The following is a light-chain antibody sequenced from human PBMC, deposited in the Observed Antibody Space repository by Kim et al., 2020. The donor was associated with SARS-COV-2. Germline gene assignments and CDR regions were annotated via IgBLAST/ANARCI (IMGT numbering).Light chain of an antibody. CDR2: GAS. CDR3: KQFGAT. V-gene: IGKV3-20*01. CDR1: QSLDSSD. J-gene: IGKJ4*01. Sequence: LVLPPGETPTLACRASQSLDSSDLAWYQQVRGQAPRLMLHGASSRATGTPDRFIGRGAGTDFTRTISRLETEEFGIYYCKQFGATFGGGTKVDIK.